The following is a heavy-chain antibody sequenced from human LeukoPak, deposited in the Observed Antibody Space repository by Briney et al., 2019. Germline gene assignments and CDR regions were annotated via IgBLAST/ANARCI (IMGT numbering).Heavy chain of an antibody. V-gene: IGHV3-33*01. J-gene: IGHJ4*02. CDR2: IWYDGSNK. D-gene: IGHD1-1*01. Sequence: GGSLRLSCAASGFIFNDYDMHWVRQAPGKGLEWVAFIWYDGSNKSYADSVKGRFTISRDNAKNSLYPQMNSLRAEDTAVYYCARVGRGTPFDYWGQGTLVTVSS. CDR3: ARVGRGTPFDY. CDR1: GFIFNDYD.